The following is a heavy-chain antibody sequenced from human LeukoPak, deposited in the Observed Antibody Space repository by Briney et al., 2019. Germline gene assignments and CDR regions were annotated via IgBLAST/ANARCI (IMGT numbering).Heavy chain of an antibody. J-gene: IGHJ6*02. CDR3: ARDLRSDYYYGMDV. CDR1: RNTLTDLF. V-gene: IGHV1-24*01. CDR2: FDPEGSET. D-gene: IGHD3-10*02. Sequence: ASVKVSCKVSRNTLTDLFIHWVRRAPGKGLEWMGGFDPEGSETIYAFRFQDRLAMTVDTSSDTASMELSRLTVFDTAVYYCARDLRSDYYYGMDVWGQGTTVTVSS.